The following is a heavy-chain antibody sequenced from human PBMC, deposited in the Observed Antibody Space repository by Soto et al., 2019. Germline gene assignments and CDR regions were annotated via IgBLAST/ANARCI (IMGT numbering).Heavy chain of an antibody. Sequence: EVQLVESGGGLVQPGGSLRLSCAASGLIFSDYHMDWVRQAPGKGLEWVGRIRRKANSYTTEYAASVKGRFTISRDDSKNSLYLQMNSLKSEDTARYYCAMLGGWSGGSSGMDVWGQGTTVTVSS. CDR2: IRRKANSYTT. D-gene: IGHD6-19*01. CDR1: GLIFSDYH. J-gene: IGHJ6*02. CDR3: AMLGGWSGGSSGMDV. V-gene: IGHV3-72*01.